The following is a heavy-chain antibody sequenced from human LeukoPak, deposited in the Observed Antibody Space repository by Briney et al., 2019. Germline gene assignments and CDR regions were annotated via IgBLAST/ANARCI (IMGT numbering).Heavy chain of an antibody. J-gene: IGHJ6*03. CDR2: IYYSGST. Sequence: SETLSLTCTVSGGSIGSYYWSWIRQPPGKGLEWIGYIYYSGSTNYNPSLKSRVTISVDTSKNQFSLKLSSVTAADTAVYYCARDGRLGTAYYYYYYMDVWGKGTTVTVSS. D-gene: IGHD1-7*01. CDR1: GGSIGSYY. V-gene: IGHV4-59*12. CDR3: ARDGRLGTAYYYYYYMDV.